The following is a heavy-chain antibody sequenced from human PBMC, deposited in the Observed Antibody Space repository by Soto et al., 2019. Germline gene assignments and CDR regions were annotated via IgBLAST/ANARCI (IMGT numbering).Heavy chain of an antibody. CDR3: AREGSTSWFKDAFDI. Sequence: QVQLQESGPGLVKPSGTLSLTCAVSSGSISSSNWWSWVRQPPGKGLEWIGEIYHSGSTNYNPSLKSRVTISVDKSKNQFSLKPSSVTAADTAVYYCAREGSTSWFKDAFDIWGQGTMVTVSS. CDR1: SGSISSSNW. J-gene: IGHJ3*02. CDR2: IYHSGST. V-gene: IGHV4-4*02. D-gene: IGHD2-2*01.